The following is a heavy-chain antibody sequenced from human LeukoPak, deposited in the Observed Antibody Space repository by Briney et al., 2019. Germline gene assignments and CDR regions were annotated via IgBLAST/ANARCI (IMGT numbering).Heavy chain of an antibody. V-gene: IGHV1-69*13. J-gene: IGHJ5*02. CDR3: ARYAHDQRTLGWFDP. CDR2: IIPIFGTA. D-gene: IGHD1-1*01. CDR1: GGTFSSYA. Sequence: GASVKVSCKASGGTFSSYAISWVRQAPGQGLEWMGGIIPIFGTANYAQKFQGRVTITADESTSTAYMELSSLRSEDTAVYYCARYAHDQRTLGWFDPWGQGTLVTVSS.